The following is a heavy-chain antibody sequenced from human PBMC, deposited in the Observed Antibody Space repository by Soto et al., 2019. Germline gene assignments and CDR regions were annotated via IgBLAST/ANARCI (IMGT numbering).Heavy chain of an antibody. D-gene: IGHD3-10*01. CDR2: IYDSGST. V-gene: IGHV4-59*01. Sequence: PSETLSLTCTVSGGSISSYYWSWIRQPPGKGLEWFVYIYDSGSTNYNPFLKSRVTISIDTSKKQFSLKLSSMTPADTAVFYCARDRPYGSGRRSGYYGMDVWGQGTTVTVSS. J-gene: IGHJ6*02. CDR3: ARDRPYGSGRRSGYYGMDV. CDR1: GGSISSYY.